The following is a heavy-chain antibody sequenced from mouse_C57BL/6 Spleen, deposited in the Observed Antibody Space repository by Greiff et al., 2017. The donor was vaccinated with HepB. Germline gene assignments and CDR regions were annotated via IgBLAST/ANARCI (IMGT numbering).Heavy chain of an antibody. CDR2: IRNKANHHAT. Sequence: EVKVEESGGGLVQPGGSMKLSCAASGFTFSDAWMDWVRQSPEKGLEWVAEIRNKANHHATYYAESVKGRFTISRDDSKSSVYLQMNSLRAEDTGIYYCTRKDDYDGTGYYYAMDYWGQGTSVTVSS. J-gene: IGHJ4*01. CDR1: GFTFSDAW. CDR3: TRKDDYDGTGYYYAMDY. V-gene: IGHV6-6*01. D-gene: IGHD2-4*01.